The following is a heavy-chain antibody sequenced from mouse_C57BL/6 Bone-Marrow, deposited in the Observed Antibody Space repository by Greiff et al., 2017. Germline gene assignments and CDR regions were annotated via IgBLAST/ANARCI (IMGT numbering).Heavy chain of an antibody. J-gene: IGHJ3*01. CDR2: IDPEGGET. V-gene: IGHV14-2*01. Sequence: EVQLQQSGAELVKPGASVKLSCTASGFNIKDYYMHWVKQRTEQGLEWIGRIDPEGGETKYAPKFQGKATITADTSSNTAYLQLSSLTSEDTAVYYCARGGSSVFAYWGQGTLVTVSA. D-gene: IGHD1-1*01. CDR1: GFNIKDYY. CDR3: ARGGSSVFAY.